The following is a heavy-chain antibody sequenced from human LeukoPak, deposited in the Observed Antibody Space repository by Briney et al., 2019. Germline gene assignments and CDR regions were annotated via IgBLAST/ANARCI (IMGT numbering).Heavy chain of an antibody. Sequence: SSETLSLNCTVSGGSISSYYWSWIRQPAGKGLEWIGRIYTSGSTNYNPSLKSRVTMSVDTSKNQFSLKLSSVTAADTAVYYCARDLGVVTTNDAFDIWGQGTMVTVSS. V-gene: IGHV4-4*07. D-gene: IGHD3-3*01. CDR2: IYTSGST. J-gene: IGHJ3*02. CDR1: GGSISSYY. CDR3: ARDLGVVTTNDAFDI.